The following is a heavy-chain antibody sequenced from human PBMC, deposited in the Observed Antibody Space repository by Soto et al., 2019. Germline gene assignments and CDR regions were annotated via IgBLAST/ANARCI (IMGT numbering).Heavy chain of an antibody. D-gene: IGHD3-10*01. Sequence: QVQLVQSGAEVKKPGASVKVSCKASGYTFTSYYMHWVRQAPGQGLEWMGIINPSGGSTSYAQKFQGRVTMTRDTSTSTVYMELSSLRSEDTAVYYCARDPGGSKVRGVTDYWGQGTLVTVSS. CDR3: ARDPGGSKVRGVTDY. CDR2: INPSGGST. CDR1: GYTFTSYY. J-gene: IGHJ4*02. V-gene: IGHV1-46*01.